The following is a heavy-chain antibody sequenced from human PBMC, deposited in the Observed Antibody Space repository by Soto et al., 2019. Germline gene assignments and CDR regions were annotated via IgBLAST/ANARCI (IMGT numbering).Heavy chain of an antibody. CDR1: GYTFTGYY. D-gene: IGHD5-12*01. V-gene: IGHV1-18*04. CDR2: INPNSGNT. Sequence: ASVKVSCKASGYTFTGYYMHWVRQAPGQGLEWMGWINPNSGNTNYAQKLQGRVTMTTDTSTSTAYMELRSLRADDTAVYYCARERNGYNSIFDYWGQGTLVTVSS. CDR3: ARERNGYNSIFDY. J-gene: IGHJ4*02.